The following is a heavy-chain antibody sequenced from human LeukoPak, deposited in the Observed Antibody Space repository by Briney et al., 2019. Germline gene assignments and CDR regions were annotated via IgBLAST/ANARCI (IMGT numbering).Heavy chain of an antibody. D-gene: IGHD5/OR15-5a*01. V-gene: IGHV4-30-2*01. CDR2: IYHSGST. CDR3: ARLYEAMDY. J-gene: IGHJ4*02. CDR1: GGSISSGGYS. Sequence: SETLSLTCAVSGGSISSGGYSWSWIRQPPGKGLEWIGYIYHSGSTYYNPSLKSRVTISVDRSKNQFSLKLNSLTAADTAVYYCARLYEAMDYWGQGTLVTVSS.